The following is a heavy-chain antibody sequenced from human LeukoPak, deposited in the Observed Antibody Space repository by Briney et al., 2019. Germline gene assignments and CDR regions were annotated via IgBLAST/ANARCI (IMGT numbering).Heavy chain of an antibody. CDR3: ARHLYSSSWYVGPFDI. CDR1: GGSISSYY. D-gene: IGHD6-13*01. V-gene: IGHV4-59*01. CDR2: IYYSGST. Sequence: SETLSLTCTVSGGSISSYYWSWIRQPPGKGLEWIVYIYYSGSTNYNPSLKSRVTISVDTSKNQFSLKLSSVTAADTAVYYCARHLYSSSWYVGPFDIWGQGTMVTVSS. J-gene: IGHJ3*02.